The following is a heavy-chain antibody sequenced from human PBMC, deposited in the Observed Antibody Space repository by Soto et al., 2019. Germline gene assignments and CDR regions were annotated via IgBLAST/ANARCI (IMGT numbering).Heavy chain of an antibody. CDR1: GGSIGASQYF. J-gene: IGHJ3*02. CDR2: IADSGKV. Sequence: HESGPGLVKPSETLSLNCFVAGGSIGASQYFWRWIREPPAKSLAWIGTIADSGKVYNNPALQCRPTIPGDTSKNQFSVNLMSVTAADTAMYYCAGHADTPLIRAPLAFDIWGPGTMVTVSS. V-gene: IGHV4-39*01. D-gene: IGHD5-18*01. CDR3: AGHADTPLIRAPLAFDI.